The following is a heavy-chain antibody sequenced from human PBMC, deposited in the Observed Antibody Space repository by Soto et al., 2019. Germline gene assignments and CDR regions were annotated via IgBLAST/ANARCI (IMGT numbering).Heavy chain of an antibody. Sequence: ASVEVSCKXSGYTFTSYGISWVRQAPGQGLEWMGWISAYNGNTNYAQKLQGRVTMTTDTSTSTAYMELRSLRSDDTAVYYCARDRDFWSGYLPENYFDYWGQGTLVTVSS. CDR2: ISAYNGNT. CDR3: ARDRDFWSGYLPENYFDY. D-gene: IGHD3-3*01. V-gene: IGHV1-18*04. CDR1: GYTFTSYG. J-gene: IGHJ4*02.